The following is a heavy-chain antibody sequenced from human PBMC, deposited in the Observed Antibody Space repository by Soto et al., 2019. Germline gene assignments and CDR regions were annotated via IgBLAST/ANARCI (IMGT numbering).Heavy chain of an antibody. CDR1: GGSISSGGSY. J-gene: IGHJ5*02. CDR2: IYHSGSS. Sequence: SETLSLTCTVSGGSISSGGSYWNWIRQRPGKGLEWIGYIYHSGSSYYTPSLKSRVTISVDTSKNQFSLKLSSVTAADTAVYYCARHHQPEETYYDFFLVDNWFDPWGQGTLVTVSS. CDR3: ARHHQPEETYYDFFLVDNWFDP. D-gene: IGHD3-3*01. V-gene: IGHV4-30-4*08.